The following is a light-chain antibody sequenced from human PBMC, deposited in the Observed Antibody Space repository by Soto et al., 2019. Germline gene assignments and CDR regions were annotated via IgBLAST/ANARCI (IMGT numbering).Light chain of an antibody. CDR3: QQYGDSPRT. CDR1: QFVSSSY. Sequence: EVVLTQSPGTLSLSPGERVTLSCRASQFVSSSYLAWYLQKPGQAPRLLVYATSSRATGIPDRFSGSGSGTEFTLTISRLEPEDFAVYYCQQYGDSPRTFGQGTKLEIK. J-gene: IGKJ2*01. V-gene: IGKV3-20*01. CDR2: ATS.